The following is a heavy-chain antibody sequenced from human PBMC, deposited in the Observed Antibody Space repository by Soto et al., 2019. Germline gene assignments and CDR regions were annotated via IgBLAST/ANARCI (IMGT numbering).Heavy chain of an antibody. Sequence: QVQLVQSGTEVRNPGASVKVSGKASGYTFIDYGITWVRQAPGQGLEWMGWIVSYNGNTQSAQKIQGRLTMTTDTYSRTAYMELTSLRSDDTAVYYCARGPQSNGWRGKWFDLWGQGTLVTGSS. V-gene: IGHV1-18*01. J-gene: IGHJ5*02. CDR1: GYTFIDYG. CDR2: IVSYNGNT. D-gene: IGHD6-19*01. CDR3: ARGPQSNGWRGKWFDL.